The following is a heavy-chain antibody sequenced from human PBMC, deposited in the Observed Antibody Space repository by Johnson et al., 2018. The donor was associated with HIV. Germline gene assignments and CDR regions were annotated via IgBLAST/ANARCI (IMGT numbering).Heavy chain of an antibody. J-gene: IGHJ3*02. CDR1: GFTFSSYA. Sequence: QMLLVESGGGLVQPGGSLRLSCAASGFTFSSYAMHWVHQAPGKGMDWVAVISYDGSNKFYTDSVKGRFTVSRDNSKNALYLQMNSLRVEDTAVYYCAKTPSMGADAFDIWGQGTMVTVSS. D-gene: IGHD3-16*01. V-gene: IGHV3-30*18. CDR3: AKTPSMGADAFDI. CDR2: ISYDGSNK.